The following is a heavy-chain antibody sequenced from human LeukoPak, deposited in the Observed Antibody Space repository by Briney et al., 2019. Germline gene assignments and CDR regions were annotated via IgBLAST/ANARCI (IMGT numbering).Heavy chain of an antibody. CDR2: IRQDGSEK. D-gene: IGHD2-2*01. J-gene: IGHJ3*02. Sequence: PGGSLRLSCAASGFTFSSYWMIWVRQAPGKGLEWVANIRQDGSEKYYVDSVKGRFTISRDNAKNSLYLQMNSLRAEDTAVYYCAREVVTAAMGDAFDIWGQGTMVTVSS. V-gene: IGHV3-7*01. CDR1: GFTFSSYW. CDR3: AREVVTAAMGDAFDI.